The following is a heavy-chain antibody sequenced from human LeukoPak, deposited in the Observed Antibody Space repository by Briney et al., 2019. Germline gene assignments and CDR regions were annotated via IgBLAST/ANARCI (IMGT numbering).Heavy chain of an antibody. D-gene: IGHD2-8*01. J-gene: IGHJ4*02. CDR1: GGSISSYY. Sequence: PSETLSLTCTVPGGSISSYYWSWIRQPSGKGLEWIGYIYYSGTTKCNPSLKSRVTISIDTSKSQFSLKLSSVAAADTAVYYCARGQWGFDFWGQGALVTVSS. V-gene: IGHV4-59*01. CDR2: IYYSGTT. CDR3: ARGQWGFDF.